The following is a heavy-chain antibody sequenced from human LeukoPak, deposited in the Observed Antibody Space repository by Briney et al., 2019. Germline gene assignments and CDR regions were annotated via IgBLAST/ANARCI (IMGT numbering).Heavy chain of an antibody. Sequence: SETLSLTCTVSGGSISSGSYYWSWIRQPAGKGLEWIGRIYTSGSTNYNPSLKSRVTISVDTSKNQLSLKLSSETAADTAVYYCARPVPSRLGWFDPWGQGTLVTVSS. J-gene: IGHJ5*02. D-gene: IGHD1-1*01. CDR1: GGSISSGSYY. CDR2: IYTSGST. V-gene: IGHV4-61*02. CDR3: ARPVPSRLGWFDP.